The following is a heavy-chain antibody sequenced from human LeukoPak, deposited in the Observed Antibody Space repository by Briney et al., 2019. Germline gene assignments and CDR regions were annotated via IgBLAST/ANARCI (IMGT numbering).Heavy chain of an antibody. CDR2: ISGSGGST. CDR1: GFTFSSYA. V-gene: IGHV3-23*01. CDR3: AKDEWFSGYYYPYYYGMDV. J-gene: IGHJ6*02. Sequence: PGGSLRLSCAASGFTFSSYAMSWVRQAPGKGLEWVSAISGSGGSTYYADSVKGRFTISRDNSKNTLYLQMNSLRAEDTAVYYCAKDEWFSGYYYPYYYGMDVWGQGTTVTVSS. D-gene: IGHD3-22*01.